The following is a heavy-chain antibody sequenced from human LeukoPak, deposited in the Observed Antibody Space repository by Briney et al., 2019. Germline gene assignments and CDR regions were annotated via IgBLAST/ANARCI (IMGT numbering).Heavy chain of an antibody. V-gene: IGHV3-20*04. CDR3: AGGRAAPGTYYDFWSGYPHPTAFDI. CDR2: INWNGGST. Sequence: GGSLRLSCAASGFTFDDYGMSWVRQAPGKGLEWVSGINWNGGSTGYADSVKGRFTISRDNAKNSLYLQMNSLRAEDTALYYCAGGRAAPGTYYDFWSGYPHPTAFDIWGQGTMVTVSS. D-gene: IGHD3-3*01. J-gene: IGHJ3*02. CDR1: GFTFDDYG.